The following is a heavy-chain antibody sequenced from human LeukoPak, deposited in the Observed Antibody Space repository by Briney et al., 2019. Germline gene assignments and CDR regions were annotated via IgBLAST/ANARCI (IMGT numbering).Heavy chain of an antibody. Sequence: SETLSLTCSVSGGSIDSYHCSWIRQPAGKGLEWIGRISSNGGTIYNPSLKSRVTISLDKSKNQVSLKLSSMMAADTARYYCVRGGGWWELPTLGQGILVIVSS. CDR2: ISSNGGT. D-gene: IGHD4-23*01. CDR1: GGSIDSYH. CDR3: VRGGGWWELPT. J-gene: IGHJ5*02. V-gene: IGHV4-4*07.